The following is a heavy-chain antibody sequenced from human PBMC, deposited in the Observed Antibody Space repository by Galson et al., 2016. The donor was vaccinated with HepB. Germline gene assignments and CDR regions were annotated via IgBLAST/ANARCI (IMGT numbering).Heavy chain of an antibody. CDR3: ARDIAYNVDY. CDR2: IHAGNGHT. CDR1: GYTFTSYG. J-gene: IGHJ4*02. V-gene: IGHV1-18*01. Sequence: SVKVSCKASGYTFTSYGISWVRQAPGQGLEWVGWIHAGNGHTNYAQNLQGRVTVTMDTSATTAYMELRSLTSDDTAVYYCARDIAYNVDYWGQGTLVTVSS. D-gene: IGHD1-14*01.